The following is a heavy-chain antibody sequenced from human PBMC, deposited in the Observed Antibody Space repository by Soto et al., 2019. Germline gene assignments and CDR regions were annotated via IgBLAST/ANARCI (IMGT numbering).Heavy chain of an antibody. D-gene: IGHD3-3*01. CDR2: ISSSSSTI. V-gene: IGHV3-48*01. CDR3: ARDSVMEWLFLVDY. Sequence: EVQLVESGGGLVQPGGSLRLSCAASGFTFSSYSMNWVRQAPGKGLEWVSYISSSSSTIYYADSVKGRFTISRDNAKNSLYLQMNGLRAEDTAVYYCARDSVMEWLFLVDYWGQGTLVTVSS. J-gene: IGHJ4*02. CDR1: GFTFSSYS.